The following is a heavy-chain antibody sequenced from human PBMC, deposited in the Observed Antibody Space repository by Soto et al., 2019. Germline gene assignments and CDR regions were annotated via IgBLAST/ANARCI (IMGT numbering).Heavy chain of an antibody. CDR3: ARESDGMDV. CDR2: ISYDGSNK. Sequence: QVQLVESGGGVVQPGRSLRLSCAASGFTFSSYAMHWVRQAPGKGLEWVAVISYDGSNKYYADSVKGRFTISRDNSKKTLYLQMNSLIAEDTAVYYCARESDGMDVWGQGTTVTVSS. V-gene: IGHV3-30-3*01. J-gene: IGHJ6*02. CDR1: GFTFSSYA.